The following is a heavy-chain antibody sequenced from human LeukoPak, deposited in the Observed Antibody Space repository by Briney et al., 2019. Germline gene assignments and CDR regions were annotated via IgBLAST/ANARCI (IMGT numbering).Heavy chain of an antibody. CDR1: GGSISSYY. D-gene: IGHD3-3*01. V-gene: IGHV4-59*01. Sequence: SETLSLTCTVSGGSISSYYWSWIRQPPGKGREWIGYIYYSGSTNYNPSLKSRVTISVDTSKNQFSLKLSSVTAADTAVYYCARLEWLLSPGWFDPWGQGTLVTVSS. CDR2: IYYSGST. CDR3: ARLEWLLSPGWFDP. J-gene: IGHJ5*02.